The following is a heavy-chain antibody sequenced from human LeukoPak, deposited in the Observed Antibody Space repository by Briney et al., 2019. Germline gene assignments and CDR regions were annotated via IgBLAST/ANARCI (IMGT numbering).Heavy chain of an antibody. D-gene: IGHD1-26*01. V-gene: IGHV5-51*01. CDR3: ARSPGGGYYFGS. CDR2: IYPYDSDT. CDR1: RDSFTNYW. J-gene: IGHJ4*02. Sequence: GESLQISCKGSRDSFTNYWIGWVRQMPGKGLEWMGLIYPYDSDTRYSPSLQGQVTISVDKSISTAYLQWTSLKASDTALYFCARSPGGGYYFGSWGQGTLVSVSS.